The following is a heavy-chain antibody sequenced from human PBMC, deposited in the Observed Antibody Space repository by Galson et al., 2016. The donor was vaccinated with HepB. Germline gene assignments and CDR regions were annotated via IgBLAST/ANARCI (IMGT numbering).Heavy chain of an antibody. Sequence: SLRLSCAGSGFTFGSNWMTWVRQAPGKGLEWVANIKQSGSEKYYVDSVKGRFTISRDNAKNSLYLQTNSLRAEDTAVYFCARVMNSGYPFSWGQGTLVTVSS. CDR2: IKQSGSEK. CDR1: GFTFGSNW. D-gene: IGHD3-22*01. CDR3: ARVMNSGYPFS. J-gene: IGHJ5*02. V-gene: IGHV3-7*01.